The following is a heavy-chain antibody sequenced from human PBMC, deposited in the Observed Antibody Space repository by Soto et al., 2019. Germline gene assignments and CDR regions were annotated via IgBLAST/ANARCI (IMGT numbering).Heavy chain of an antibody. J-gene: IGHJ3*02. Sequence: SETLSLTCTVSGGSISSYYWSWIRQPPGKGLEWIGYIYYSGSTNYNPSLKSRVTISVDTSKNQFSLKLSSVTAADTAVYYCARAGGFSGDIWGQGTMVTVSS. D-gene: IGHD3-10*01. CDR2: IYYSGST. CDR3: ARAGGFSGDI. V-gene: IGHV4-59*01. CDR1: GGSISSYY.